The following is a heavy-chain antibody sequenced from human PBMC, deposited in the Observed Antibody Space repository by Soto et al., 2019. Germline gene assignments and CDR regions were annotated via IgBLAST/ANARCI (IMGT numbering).Heavy chain of an antibody. J-gene: IGHJ4*01. CDR2: ISSGAFTI. CDR3: ARVAYANGWIFDY. Sequence: GWSLRLSCVVSGFSFSDSYMTWVRQIPGKGLEWIASISSGAFTISYAAAVKGRFTISRDNAKNSLHLQMNSLRAEDTAVYFCARVAYANGWIFDYWGQGTLVTVS. CDR1: GFSFSDSY. D-gene: IGHD2-2*01. V-gene: IGHV3-11*04.